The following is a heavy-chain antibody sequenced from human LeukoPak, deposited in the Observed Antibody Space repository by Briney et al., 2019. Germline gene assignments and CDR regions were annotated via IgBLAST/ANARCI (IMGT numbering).Heavy chain of an antibody. J-gene: IGHJ4*02. CDR3: ATEGLRTGSSPYYFDY. V-gene: IGHV1-24*01. D-gene: IGHD3/OR15-3a*01. CDR2: FDSEDGET. CDR1: GCTLTELS. Sequence: SVKVSCKVSGCTLTELSMHWVRQAPGEGLEWMGGFDSEDGETIYAQKFQCRVTMTEDTSTDTAYMELSSLRSEDTAVYYCATEGLRTGSSPYYFDYWGQGTLVTVSS.